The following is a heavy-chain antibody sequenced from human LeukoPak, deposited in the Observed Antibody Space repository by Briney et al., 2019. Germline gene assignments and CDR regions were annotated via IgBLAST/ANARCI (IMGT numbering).Heavy chain of an antibody. J-gene: IGHJ4*02. CDR1: GFTFSSLV. CDR3: AKSAAARTLTYYFDY. V-gene: IGHV3-23*01. CDR2: ISGSGGTT. D-gene: IGHD6-6*01. Sequence: GGSLRLSCAASGFTFSSLVMSWVRQAPGKGLEWVSGISGSGGTTHYADSVKGRFTISRDNSKNTLYLQMNSLGAEDTAVYYCAKSAAARTLTYYFDYWGQGTLVTVSS.